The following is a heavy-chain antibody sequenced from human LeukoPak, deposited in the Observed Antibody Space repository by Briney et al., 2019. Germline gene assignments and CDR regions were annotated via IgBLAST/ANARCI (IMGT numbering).Heavy chain of an antibody. J-gene: IGHJ3*02. V-gene: IGHV3-21*01. D-gene: IGHD5-18*01. Sequence: PGGSLRLSCAASGFTFSSYSMNWVRQAPGKGLEWVSSISSSSSYIYYADSVKGRFTISRDNAKNSLYLQMNSLRAEDTAVYYCARPHRGYSYFGSAIWGQGTMVTVSS. CDR3: ARPHRGYSYFGSAI. CDR1: GFTFSSYS. CDR2: ISSSSSYI.